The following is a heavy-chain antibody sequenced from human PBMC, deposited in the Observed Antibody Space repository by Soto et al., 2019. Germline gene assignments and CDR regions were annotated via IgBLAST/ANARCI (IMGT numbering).Heavy chain of an antibody. D-gene: IGHD4-17*01. J-gene: IGHJ5*02. CDR1: GYSFINYW. Sequence: PGESLKISCKGSGYSFINYWITWVRQMPGKGLEWLGRIDPSDSYTNYRPSFQGHVTISVDKSINTAYLQWSSLKASDSAMYYCARVGVYGNYVVDWFDPWGQGTLVTVS. CDR3: ARVGVYGNYVVDWFDP. CDR2: IDPSDSYT. V-gene: IGHV5-10-1*01.